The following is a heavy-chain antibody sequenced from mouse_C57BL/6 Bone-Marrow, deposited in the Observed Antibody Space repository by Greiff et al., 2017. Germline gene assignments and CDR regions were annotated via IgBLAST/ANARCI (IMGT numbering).Heavy chain of an antibody. Sequence: QVQLQQPGAELVKPGASVKLSCKASGYTFTSYWMQWVKQRPGQGLEWIGEIDPSDSYTNYNQKFKGKATLTVDTSSSKAYMQLSSLTAEDSAVYYCARPLMVTTKGYYAMDDWGQGTSVTVSS. CDR1: GYTFTSYW. D-gene: IGHD2-2*01. V-gene: IGHV1-50*01. CDR2: IDPSDSYT. CDR3: ARPLMVTTKGYYAMDD. J-gene: IGHJ4*01.